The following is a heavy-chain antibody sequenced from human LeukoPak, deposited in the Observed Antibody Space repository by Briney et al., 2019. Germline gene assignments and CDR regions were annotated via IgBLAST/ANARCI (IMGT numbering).Heavy chain of an antibody. CDR2: ISAYNGNT. D-gene: IGHD3-22*01. CDR1: GYTFTSYG. J-gene: IGHJ6*02. Sequence: ASVKVSFKASGYTFTSYGISWVRQAPGQGLEWMGWISAYNGNTNYAQKLQGRVTMTTDTSTSTAYMELRSLRSDDTAVYYCAREDRFDGMIVVVPKRGMDVWGQGTTVTVSS. CDR3: AREDRFDGMIVVVPKRGMDV. V-gene: IGHV1-18*01.